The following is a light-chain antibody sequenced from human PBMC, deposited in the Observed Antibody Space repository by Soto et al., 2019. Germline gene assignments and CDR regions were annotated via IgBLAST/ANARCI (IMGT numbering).Light chain of an antibody. J-gene: IGKJ2*01. CDR1: QSVRSNY. Sequence: EIVLTQSPGTLSLSPGERATLSCRASQSVRSNYLAWFQQKPGQAPRLLIYGATNRATGIPDRFSGSGSGTDFTLTISRLEPEDFAVYYCQQYGTSPYTFGQGTKLEIK. V-gene: IGKV3-20*01. CDR3: QQYGTSPYT. CDR2: GAT.